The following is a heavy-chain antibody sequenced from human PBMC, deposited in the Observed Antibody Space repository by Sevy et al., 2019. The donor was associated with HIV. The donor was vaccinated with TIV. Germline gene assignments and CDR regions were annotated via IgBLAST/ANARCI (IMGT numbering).Heavy chain of an antibody. J-gene: IGHJ4*02. V-gene: IGHV3-33*01. CDR1: GFTLSSNH. CDR3: VRDNLGFDY. CDR2: IWYDGSNR. Sequence: GGYLRLSCAASGFTLSSNHMHWVRQAPGKGLEWVAAIWYDGSNRYYADAVKGRFTISRDNSENTLHLQMNSLTAEDTAVYYCVRDNLGFDYWGQGTLVTVSS. D-gene: IGHD3-16*01.